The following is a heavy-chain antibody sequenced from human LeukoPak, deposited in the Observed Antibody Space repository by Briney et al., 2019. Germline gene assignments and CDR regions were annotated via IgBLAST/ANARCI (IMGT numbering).Heavy chain of an antibody. CDR3: ARVSSGEKIDY. J-gene: IGHJ4*01. CDR2: IYHSGST. Sequence: SETLSLTCTVSGASISSYYWTWIRQPPGKGLEWIGYIYHSGSTNYNPSLKSRVTISIDTSKSQFSLKLTSVIAADTAVYYCARVSSGEKIDYW. V-gene: IGHV4-59*01. D-gene: IGHD3-10*01. CDR1: GASISSYY.